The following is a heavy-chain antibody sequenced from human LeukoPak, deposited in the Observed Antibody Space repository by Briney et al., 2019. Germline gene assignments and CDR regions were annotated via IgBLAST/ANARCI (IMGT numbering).Heavy chain of an antibody. CDR3: ARGKFGAYYDSSGYDY. Sequence: SETLSLTCAVYGGSFSGYYWSWIRQPPGKGLEWIGEVNHSGSTNYNPSLKSRVTISVDTSKNQFSLKLSSVTAADTAVYYCARGKFGAYYDSSGYDYWGQGTLVTVSS. CDR2: VNHSGST. CDR1: GGSFSGYY. D-gene: IGHD3-22*01. V-gene: IGHV4-34*01. J-gene: IGHJ4*02.